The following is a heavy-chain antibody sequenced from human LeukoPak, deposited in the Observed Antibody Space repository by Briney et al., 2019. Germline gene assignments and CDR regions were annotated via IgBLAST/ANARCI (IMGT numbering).Heavy chain of an antibody. Sequence: SVKVSCKASGYTFTSNYIHWVRQAPGQGLEWVGGIIPIFGTANYAQKFQGRVTITADESTSTAYMELSSLRSEDTAVYYCARDPYSGSYNWFDPWGQGTLVTVSS. CDR3: ARDPYSGSYNWFDP. J-gene: IGHJ5*02. D-gene: IGHD1-26*01. CDR2: IIPIFGTA. CDR1: GYTFTSNY. V-gene: IGHV1-69*13.